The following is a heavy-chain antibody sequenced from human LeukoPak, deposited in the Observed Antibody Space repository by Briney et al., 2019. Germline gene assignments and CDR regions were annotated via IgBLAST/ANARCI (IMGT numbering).Heavy chain of an antibody. CDR1: GFTFSSYA. D-gene: IGHD6-19*01. V-gene: IGHV3-30*18. J-gene: IGHJ4*02. CDR2: ISYHGSSK. Sequence: GGSLRLSCAVSGFTFSSYAMHWVRQAPGKGLQWVAVISYHGSSKYYADSVKGRFTISRDNSKNTLYLQMNSLRAEDTAVYYCAKPRIAVAGTDLDFWGQGTLVTVSS. CDR3: AKPRIAVAGTDLDF.